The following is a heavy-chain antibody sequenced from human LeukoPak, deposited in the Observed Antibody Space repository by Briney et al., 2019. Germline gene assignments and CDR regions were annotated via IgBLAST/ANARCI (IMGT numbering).Heavy chain of an antibody. CDR3: ARDLLEIAADSYFDY. V-gene: IGHV3-74*03. CDR2: IKTDGSDM. J-gene: IGHJ4*02. D-gene: IGHD6-13*01. CDR1: GFTFSNYW. Sequence: GGSLRLSCAAAGFTFSNYWMHWVRQAPGKGLVWVAAIKTDGSDMQYADSVKGRFAISRDNAKNTVYLQMNSLRAEDTAVYYCARDLLEIAADSYFDYWGQGALVTVSS.